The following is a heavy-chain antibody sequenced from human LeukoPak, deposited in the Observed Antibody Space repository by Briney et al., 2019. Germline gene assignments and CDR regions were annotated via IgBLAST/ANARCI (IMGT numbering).Heavy chain of an antibody. J-gene: IGHJ3*02. CDR2: IYYSGST. CDR1: GGSISSGSYY. D-gene: IGHD3-16*01. CDR3: ARSYDYVWGSYRDAFDI. Sequence: PSQTLSLTCTVSGGSISSGSYYWSWIRQPPGKGLEWIGYIYYSGSTYYNPSLKSRVTISVDTSKNQFSLKLSSVTAADTAVYYCARSYDYVWGSYRDAFDIWGQGTMVTVSS. V-gene: IGHV4-30-4*08.